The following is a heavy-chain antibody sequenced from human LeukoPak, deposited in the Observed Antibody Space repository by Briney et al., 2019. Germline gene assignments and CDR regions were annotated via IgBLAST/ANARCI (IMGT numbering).Heavy chain of an antibody. J-gene: IGHJ4*02. V-gene: IGHV3-23*01. Sequence: GGSLRLSCAASGFTFSSCAMSWVRQAPGKGLEWVSGISGSGGTTDYADSVKGRFTISRDNSKNTLYLQMHSLRAEDTAVYHCAKSAHEAAVAATAFDYWGQGTLVTVSS. D-gene: IGHD6-19*01. CDR2: ISGSGGTT. CDR1: GFTFSSCA. CDR3: AKSAHEAAVAATAFDY.